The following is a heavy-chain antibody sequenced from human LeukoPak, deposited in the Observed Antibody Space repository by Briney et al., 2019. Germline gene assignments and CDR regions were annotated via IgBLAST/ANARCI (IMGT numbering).Heavy chain of an antibody. V-gene: IGHV3-23*01. CDR2: ISGSGGST. D-gene: IGHD5-24*01. Sequence: GGSLRLSCAASGFTFRNHAMSWVRQAPGKGLEWVSAISGSGGSTYYADSVKGRFTISRDNSKNTLYLQMNSLRAEDTAVYYCAKGGMMATMGYWGQGTLVTVSS. CDR3: AKGGMMATMGY. CDR1: GFTFRNHA. J-gene: IGHJ4*02.